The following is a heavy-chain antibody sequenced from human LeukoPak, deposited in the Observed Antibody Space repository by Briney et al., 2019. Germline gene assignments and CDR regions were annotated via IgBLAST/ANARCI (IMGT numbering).Heavy chain of an antibody. J-gene: IGHJ4*02. CDR3: AKHQVRSHDY. CDR2: ISSGGDNT. V-gene: IGHV3-23*01. CDR1: GFTFSSYS. Sequence: GGSLSLSCAASGFTFSSYSMSWVRQAPGKGLDWVSAISSGGDNTYYSDSVKGRFTISRDDSKNTLYLQMSSLRAEDTAVYYCAKHQVRSHDYWGQGTLVTVSS.